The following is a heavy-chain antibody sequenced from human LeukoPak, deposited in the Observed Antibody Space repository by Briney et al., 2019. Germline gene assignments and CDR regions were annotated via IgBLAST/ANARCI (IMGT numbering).Heavy chain of an antibody. CDR1: GYTLTELS. Sequence: ASVKVSCKVSGYTLTELSMHWVRQAPGKGLEWMGGFDPEDGETIYAQKLQGRVTMTTDTSTSTAYMELRSLRSDDTAVYYCARNDDIVVVTAILNWGQGTLVTVSS. CDR3: ARNDDIVVVTAILN. CDR2: FDPEDGET. V-gene: IGHV1-24*01. J-gene: IGHJ4*02. D-gene: IGHD2-21*02.